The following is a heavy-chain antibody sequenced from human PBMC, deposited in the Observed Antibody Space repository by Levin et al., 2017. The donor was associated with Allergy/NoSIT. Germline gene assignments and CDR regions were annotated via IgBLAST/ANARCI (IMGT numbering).Heavy chain of an antibody. CDR2: IRQDGSEK. V-gene: IGHV3-7*01. D-gene: IGHD2-2*01. CDR1: GFTFSRYW. Sequence: PGGSLRLSCTASGFTFSRYWMSWVRQAPGKGLEWVANIRQDGSEKYYVDSVKGRFTISRDNAKNSLYLEMTSLRAEDSAVYYCARRIVILPARRGWGYGMDVWGQGTTVTVSS. CDR3: ARRIVILPARRGWGYGMDV. J-gene: IGHJ6*02.